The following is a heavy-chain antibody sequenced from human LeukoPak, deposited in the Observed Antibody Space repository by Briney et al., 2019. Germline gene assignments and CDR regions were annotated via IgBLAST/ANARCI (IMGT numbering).Heavy chain of an antibody. Sequence: GESLKISCKGSGYRFTSYWIGWVRQMPGKGLEWMGIIYPGDSDTRYSPSFQGQVTISADKSISTAYLQWSSLKASDTAIYYCARPSSGGCYMGFCAFDIWGQGTMVTVSS. D-gene: IGHD3-22*01. J-gene: IGHJ3*02. V-gene: IGHV5-51*01. CDR3: ARPSSGGCYMGFCAFDI. CDR2: IYPGDSDT. CDR1: GYRFTSYW.